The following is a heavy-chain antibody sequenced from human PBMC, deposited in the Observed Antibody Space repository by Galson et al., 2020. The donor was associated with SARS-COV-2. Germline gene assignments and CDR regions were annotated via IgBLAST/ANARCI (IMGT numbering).Heavy chain of an antibody. CDR3: ARGAGNYYDSSPYLN. Sequence: SQTLSLTCIVSGVTISSGGYYWSWILQQGTHLERTAYIYNTGSAYYNPPLQSRVTITVDTSKNQFSLMLSSVTAADTAVYYCARGAGNYYDSSPYLNWGQGTLVTVSS. CDR1: GVTISSGGYY. J-gene: IGHJ4*02. V-gene: IGHV4-31*03. CDR2: IYNTGSA. D-gene: IGHD3-22*01.